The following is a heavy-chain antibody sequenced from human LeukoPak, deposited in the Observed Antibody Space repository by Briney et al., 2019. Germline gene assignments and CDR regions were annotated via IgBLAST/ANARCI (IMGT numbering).Heavy chain of an antibody. CDR3: ARAKEGIAAPYFDY. D-gene: IGHD6-13*01. J-gene: IGHJ4*02. Sequence: SVKVSCKASGGTFSSYAVSWVRQAPGQGLEWMGGIIPIFGTANYAQKFQGRVTITTDESTSTAYMKLSSLRSEDTAVYYCARAKEGIAAPYFDYWGQGTLVTVSS. CDR1: GGTFSSYA. CDR2: IIPIFGTA. V-gene: IGHV1-69*05.